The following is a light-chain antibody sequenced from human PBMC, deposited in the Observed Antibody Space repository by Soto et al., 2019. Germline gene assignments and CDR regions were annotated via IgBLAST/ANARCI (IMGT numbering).Light chain of an antibody. CDR2: SNN. J-gene: IGLJ1*01. Sequence: SVLPQPPSASGTPGQMVTISCSGSSSNIGSNTVNWYQQLPGTAPKLLIYSNNQRPSGVPDRFSGSKSGTSASLAISGLQSEDEADYCCAAWDDSLNGLYVFGTGTKVTVL. CDR3: AAWDDSLNGLYV. V-gene: IGLV1-44*01. CDR1: SSNIGSNT.